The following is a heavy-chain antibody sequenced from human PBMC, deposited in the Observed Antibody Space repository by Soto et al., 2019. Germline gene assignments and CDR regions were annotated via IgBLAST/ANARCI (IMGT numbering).Heavy chain of an antibody. V-gene: IGHV3-53*01. CDR2: IIPSATT. CDR1: GFSFSDYT. Sequence: GVSLRLSCAASGFSFSDYTRNWVRQAPGKGLEWVALIIPSATTYYADPVKGRFTISRANSKNTVYLEMNSLKSDDPAVYYCAKERIGIQGRFDSWGPGTLVTVSS. D-gene: IGHD1-1*01. CDR3: AKERIGIQGRFDS. J-gene: IGHJ4*02.